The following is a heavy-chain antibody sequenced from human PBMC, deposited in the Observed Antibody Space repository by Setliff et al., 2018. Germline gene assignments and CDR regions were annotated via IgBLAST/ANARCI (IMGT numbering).Heavy chain of an antibody. Sequence: SETLSLTCTVSGDSISSGSYYWTWIRQPAGKGLEWIGHFHTGGSTNYNRSLRSRVSISVDTSKNQFSLKLSSVAAADTATYYCARAGPTVTFFRVLVISWWDPWGQGSLVTVSS. CDR2: FHTGGST. J-gene: IGHJ5*02. V-gene: IGHV4-61*09. CDR3: ARAGPTVTFFRVLVISWWDP. CDR1: GDSISSGSYY. D-gene: IGHD3-3*01.